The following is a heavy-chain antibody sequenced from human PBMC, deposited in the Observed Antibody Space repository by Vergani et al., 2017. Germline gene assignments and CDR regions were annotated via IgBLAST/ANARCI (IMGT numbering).Heavy chain of an antibody. CDR1: GGSISSGSYY. D-gene: IGHD3-16*02. CDR2: IYTSGST. J-gene: IGHJ4*02. CDR3: ARGTGELSFTYFDY. Sequence: QVQLQESGPGLVKPSQTLSLTCTVSGGSISSGSYYWSWIRQPAGKGLEWIGRIYTSGSTNYNPSLKSRVTISVDTFKNQFSLKLSSVTAADTAVYYCARGTGELSFTYFDYWGQGTLVTVSS. V-gene: IGHV4-61*02.